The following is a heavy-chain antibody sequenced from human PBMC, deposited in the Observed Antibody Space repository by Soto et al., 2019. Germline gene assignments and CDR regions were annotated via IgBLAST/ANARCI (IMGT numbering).Heavy chain of an antibody. D-gene: IGHD3-22*01. CDR1: GFTFSSYA. V-gene: IGHV3-30-3*01. CDR2: ISYDVSNK. J-gene: IGHJ4*01. CDR3: ARTAYYDSSGYTDY. Sequence: PGGSLRLSCAASGFTFSSYAMHWVRQAPGKGLEWVAVISYDVSNKYYADSVKGRFTISRDNSKNTLYLQMNSLRAEDTAVYYCARTAYYDSSGYTDYWGHGTPVTFXP.